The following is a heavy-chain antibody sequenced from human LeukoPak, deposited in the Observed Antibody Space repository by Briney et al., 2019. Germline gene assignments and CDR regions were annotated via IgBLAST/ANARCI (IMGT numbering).Heavy chain of an antibody. D-gene: IGHD2-2*01. V-gene: IGHV3-64*01. CDR1: EFTFSYYA. CDR3: ARAYCSSTSCPPDY. CDR2: ISPNGGTT. Sequence: PGGSLRLSCAASEFTFSYYAMHWVRQAPGKGLEYVSAISPNGGTTYYANSVKGRFTISRDNSKNTLWLQMGSLRAEDMAIYYCARAYCSSTSCPPDYWGQGTLVTVSS. J-gene: IGHJ4*02.